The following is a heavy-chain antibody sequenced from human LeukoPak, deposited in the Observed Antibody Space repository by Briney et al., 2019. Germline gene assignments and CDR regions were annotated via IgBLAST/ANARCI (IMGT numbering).Heavy chain of an antibody. Sequence: GGSLRLSCAASGFTFSNYAMHWVHQAPGKGLEWVAVISYDGTNKYYADSVKGRFTISRDNSKNTMYLQMNSLRAEDTAVYYCARESSSGGFDVWGQGTMVIVSS. V-gene: IGHV3-30-3*01. CDR3: ARESSSGGFDV. CDR2: ISYDGTNK. CDR1: GFTFSNYA. J-gene: IGHJ3*01. D-gene: IGHD6-6*01.